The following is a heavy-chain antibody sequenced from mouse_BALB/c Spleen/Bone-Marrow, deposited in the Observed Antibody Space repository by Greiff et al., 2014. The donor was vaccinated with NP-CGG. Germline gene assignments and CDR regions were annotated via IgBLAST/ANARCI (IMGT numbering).Heavy chain of an antibody. J-gene: IGHJ3*01. Sequence: EVQLVESGGALVKPGGSLKLSCAASGFTFSSYGMSWVRQTPDKRLEWDATISSGDGYTYYPDSVKGRFTISRDNAKNTLYLQMSSLTSEDSAMYYCARQRGGGYYGFFAYWGHGTLVTVSA. CDR3: ARQRGGGYYGFFAY. V-gene: IGHV5-6*01. CDR2: ISSGDGYT. D-gene: IGHD1-1*01. CDR1: GFTFSSYG.